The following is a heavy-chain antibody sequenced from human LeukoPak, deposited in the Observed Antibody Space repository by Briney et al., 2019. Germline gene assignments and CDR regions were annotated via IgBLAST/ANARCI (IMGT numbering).Heavy chain of an antibody. CDR2: ITRSSIYK. J-gene: IGHJ4*02. CDR3: ANPTGPTMVIEF. Sequence: GGSLRLSCAASGFTFSSYSINWVRQAPGKGLEWVSSITRSSIYKYYADSMKGRFTISRDNAKNSLYLQMNSLRAEDTAVYYCANPTGPTMVIEFWGPGTRVTVSS. D-gene: IGHD5-24*01. CDR1: GFTFSSYS. V-gene: IGHV3-21*01.